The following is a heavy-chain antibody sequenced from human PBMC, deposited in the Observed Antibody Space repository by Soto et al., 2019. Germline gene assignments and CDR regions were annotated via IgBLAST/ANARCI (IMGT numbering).Heavy chain of an antibody. Sequence: QVQLVESGGGVVQPGRSLRLSCEASGFTFSSYGMHWVRQAPGKGLEWVAVIWYDGSNKYYADSVKGRFTISRDNSKNTLYLQMNSLRAEDTAVYYCARDEGRSSSPANYYYYYGMDVWGQGTTVTVSS. CDR2: IWYDGSNK. J-gene: IGHJ6*02. CDR3: ARDEGRSSSPANYYYYYGMDV. V-gene: IGHV3-33*01. D-gene: IGHD6-6*01. CDR1: GFTFSSYG.